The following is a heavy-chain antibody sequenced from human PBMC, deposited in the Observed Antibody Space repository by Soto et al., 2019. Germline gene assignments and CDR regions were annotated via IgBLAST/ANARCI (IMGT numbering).Heavy chain of an antibody. V-gene: IGHV1-69*12. CDR1: GGTFSSYA. D-gene: IGHD6-13*01. CDR2: IIPIFGTA. J-gene: IGHJ6*02. CDR3: ARDRVAAAGHYYHYGMDV. Sequence: QVQLVQSGAEVKKPGSSVKVSCKASGGTFSSYAISWVRQAPGQGLEWMGGIIPIFGTANYAQKFQGRVTITADESTSTAYMELSSLRSEDTAVYYCARDRVAAAGHYYHYGMDVWGQGTTVTVSS.